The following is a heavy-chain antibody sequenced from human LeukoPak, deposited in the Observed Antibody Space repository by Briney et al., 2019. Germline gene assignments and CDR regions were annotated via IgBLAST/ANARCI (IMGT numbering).Heavy chain of an antibody. J-gene: IGHJ4*02. V-gene: IGHV3-23*01. CDR2: ISGSGGST. D-gene: IGHD3-10*01. CDR3: AKDQGYYYGSGSYYGGFDY. CDR1: GFTFSSYG. Sequence: GGSLRLSCAASGFTFSSYGMSWVRQAPGKGLEWVSAISGSGGSTYYADSVKGRFTISRDNSKNTLCLQMNSLRAEDTAVYYCAKDQGYYYGSGSYYGGFDYWGQGTLVTVSS.